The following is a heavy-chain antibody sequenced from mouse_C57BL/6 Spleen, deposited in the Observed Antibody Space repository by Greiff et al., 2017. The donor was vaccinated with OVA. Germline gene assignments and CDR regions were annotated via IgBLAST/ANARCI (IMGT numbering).Heavy chain of an antibody. V-gene: IGHV5S21*01. CDR2: ISSGGDYI. CDR1: GFTFSSYA. J-gene: IGHJ4*01. CDR3: ARDRFYYAMDY. Sequence: EVKLMESGEGLVKPGGSLKLSCAASGFTFSSYAMSWVRQTPEKRLEWVAYISSGGDYIYYADTVKGRFTISRDNARNTLYLQMSHLKSEDTAMYYCARDRFYYAMDYWGQGTSVTVSS.